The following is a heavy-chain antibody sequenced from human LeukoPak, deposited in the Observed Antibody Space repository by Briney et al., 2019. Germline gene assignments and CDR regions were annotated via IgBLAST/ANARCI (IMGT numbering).Heavy chain of an antibody. CDR3: ARVVGATLDYYYYGMDV. J-gene: IGHJ6*02. D-gene: IGHD1-26*01. V-gene: IGHV3-21*01. CDR2: ISSSSSYI. CDR1: GFTFSIYA. Sequence: PGGSLRLSCAASGFTFSIYAMSWVRQAPGKGLEWVSSISSSSSYIYYAASVKARFTLSRDNAKTSLYLQMNSLRAEDTAVYYCARVVGATLDYYYYGMDVWGQGTTVTVSS.